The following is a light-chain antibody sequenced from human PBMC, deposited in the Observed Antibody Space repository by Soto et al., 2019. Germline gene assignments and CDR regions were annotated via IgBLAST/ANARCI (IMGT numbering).Light chain of an antibody. CDR1: QSVSSSY. Sequence: IVFTESPGTLSLSPGERATLSCRASQSVSSSYLAWYQQKPGQAPRLLISGTSSRATGIPDRFSGGGSGTDFTLTISRLEPEDFAVYFCQQYGSSPLTFGGGTKVEIK. V-gene: IGKV3-20*01. CDR2: GTS. CDR3: QQYGSSPLT. J-gene: IGKJ4*01.